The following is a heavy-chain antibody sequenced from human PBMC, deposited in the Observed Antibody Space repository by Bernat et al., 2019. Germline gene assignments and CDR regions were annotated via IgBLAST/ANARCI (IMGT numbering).Heavy chain of an antibody. V-gene: IGHV3-30*02. J-gene: IGHJ2*01. Sequence: QVQLVESGGGVVQPGGSLRLSCAASGFTFSSYGMHWVRQAPGKGLEWVAFIRYDGSNKYYADSVKGRFTISRDNSKNTLYLQMNSLRAGDTAVYYCAKISVGISWYFDLWGRGTLVTVSS. D-gene: IGHD5/OR15-5a*01. CDR3: AKISVGISWYFDL. CDR1: GFTFSSYG. CDR2: IRYDGSNK.